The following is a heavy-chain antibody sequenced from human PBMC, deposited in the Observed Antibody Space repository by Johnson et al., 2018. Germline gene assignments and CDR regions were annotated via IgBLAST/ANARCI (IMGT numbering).Heavy chain of an antibody. D-gene: IGHD4-17*01. J-gene: IGHJ4*02. Sequence: VQLVESGGGVVQPGRSLRLSCVASGFTFSNHGMHWVRQAPGKGLEWVAVIWYDGNNKYYADSVKGRGTISRDNSKNTLYLQMNSLSAEDTAVYYCATGVIKDYGDPLDYWGQGTLVTVSS. V-gene: IGHV3-33*01. CDR3: ATGVIKDYGDPLDY. CDR2: IWYDGNNK. CDR1: GFTFSNHG.